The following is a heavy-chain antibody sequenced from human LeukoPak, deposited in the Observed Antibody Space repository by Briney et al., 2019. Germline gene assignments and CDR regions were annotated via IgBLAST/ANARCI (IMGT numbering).Heavy chain of an antibody. D-gene: IGHD2-15*01. Sequence: GGSLRLSCTASGFTFETFWMTWVRQAPGKGLEWVSAISTGGGSTYYADSVKGRFTISRDNSKNTLYLQMNSLRAEDTAIYYCARDHLYCSGGSCYGDYWGQGTLVTVSS. CDR3: ARDHLYCSGGSCYGDY. J-gene: IGHJ4*02. CDR2: ISTGGGST. V-gene: IGHV3-23*01. CDR1: GFTFETFW.